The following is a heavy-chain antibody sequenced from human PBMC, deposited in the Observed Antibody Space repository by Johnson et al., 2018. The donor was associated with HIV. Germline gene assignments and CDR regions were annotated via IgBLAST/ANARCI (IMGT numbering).Heavy chain of an antibody. J-gene: IGHJ3*02. V-gene: IGHV3-20*04. CDR3: ASEYSSSSQPNAFDI. CDR2: ISWNGGST. Sequence: VQLVESGGGLVQPGGSLRLSCAASGFTFSSYDMHWVRQATGKGLEWVSGISWNGGSTGYADSVKGRFTISRDNAKNSLYLQMNSLRAEDTAVYYCASEYSSSSQPNAFDIWGQGTMVTVSS. CDR1: GFTFSSYD. D-gene: IGHD6-6*01.